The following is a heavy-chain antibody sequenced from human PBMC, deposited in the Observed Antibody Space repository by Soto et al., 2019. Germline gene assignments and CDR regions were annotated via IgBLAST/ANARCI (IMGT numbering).Heavy chain of an antibody. J-gene: IGHJ4*02. Sequence: QVQLVQSGAEVKKPGASVKVSCKASGYTFTSYGISWVRQAPGQGLEWMGWISAYNGNTNYAQKLQGRVTMTTDTSTSTAYMELRRLRSDDTAVYYCARNVVVVPAASPGWIDYWGQGTLVTVSS. D-gene: IGHD2-2*01. CDR1: GYTFTSYG. CDR2: ISAYNGNT. CDR3: ARNVVVVPAASPGWIDY. V-gene: IGHV1-18*01.